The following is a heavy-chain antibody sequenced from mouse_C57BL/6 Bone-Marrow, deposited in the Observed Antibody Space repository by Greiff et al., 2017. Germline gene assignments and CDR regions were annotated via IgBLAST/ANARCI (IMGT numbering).Heavy chain of an antibody. V-gene: IGHV1-63*01. J-gene: IGHJ4*01. CDR1: GYTFTNYW. CDR2: IYPGGGYT. CDR3: GRYGYDSGYYAMDD. D-gene: IGHD2-2*01. Sequence: QVQLQQPGAELVMPGASVKLSCKASGYTFTNYWRGWAKQRPGHGLEWIGDIYPGGGYTTYNEKFKGKATLTAAKSSSTAYMQCSRLTSEDSAIYYCGRYGYDSGYYAMDDGGKGTSVTVS.